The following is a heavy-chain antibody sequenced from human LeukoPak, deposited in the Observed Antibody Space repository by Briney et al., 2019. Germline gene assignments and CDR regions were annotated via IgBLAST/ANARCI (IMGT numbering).Heavy chain of an antibody. CDR3: ARGHDYGDYFDY. Sequence: ASGKVSGKAAGYTFTSYDIIWGRQAPGPGREGMGGMNPNSGNTGYAQTFQGRVTMTRNTSISTAYMELSSLRYEDTAVYYCARGHDYGDYFDYWGQGTLVTVSS. CDR1: GYTFTSYD. D-gene: IGHD4-17*01. J-gene: IGHJ4*02. CDR2: MNPNSGNT. V-gene: IGHV1-8*01.